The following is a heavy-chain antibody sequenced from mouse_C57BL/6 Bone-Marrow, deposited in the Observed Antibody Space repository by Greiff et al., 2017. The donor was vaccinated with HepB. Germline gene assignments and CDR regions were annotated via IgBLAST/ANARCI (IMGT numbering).Heavy chain of an antibody. V-gene: IGHV1-4*01. Sequence: QVQLKESGAELARPGASVKMSCKASGYTFTSYTMHWVNQRPGQGLEWIGYINPSSGYTKYNQKFKDKATLTADKSSSTAYMQLSSLTSEDSAVYYCAREGLYYGSSKYAMDYWGQGTSVTVSS. CDR3: AREGLYYGSSKYAMDY. CDR1: GYTFTSYT. D-gene: IGHD1-1*01. CDR2: INPSSGYT. J-gene: IGHJ4*01.